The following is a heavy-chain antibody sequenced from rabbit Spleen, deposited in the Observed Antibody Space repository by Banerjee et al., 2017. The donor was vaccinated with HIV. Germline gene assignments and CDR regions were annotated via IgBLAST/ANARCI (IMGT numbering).Heavy chain of an antibody. Sequence: LVESGGGLVQPGGSLKLSCKASGFTLNRCWIVWVRQTPGKGLEYIGWIGSDGSTTYYANWVNGRFNISKTSSTTVPLQGTSLTVADTAPYLCASGAHGWGPLQLWGPGTLVTVS. CDR1: GFTLNRCW. J-gene: IGHJ4*01. D-gene: IGHD3-1*01. CDR2: IGSDGSTT. CDR3: ASGAHGWGPLQL. V-gene: IGHV1S21*01.